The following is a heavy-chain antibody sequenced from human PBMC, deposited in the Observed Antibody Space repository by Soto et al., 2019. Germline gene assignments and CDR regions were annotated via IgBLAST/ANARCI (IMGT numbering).Heavy chain of an antibody. CDR2: INHSGST. CDR1: GGSFSGYY. V-gene: IGHV4-34*01. CDR3: ARGPAAPERHADYYMDV. J-gene: IGHJ6*03. D-gene: IGHD2-2*01. Sequence: QVQLQQWGAGLLKPSETLSLTCAVYGGSFSGYYWSWIRQPPGKGLEWIGEINHSGSTNYNPSLKSRVTISVDTSKNQFSLKLSSVTAADTAVYYCARGPAAPERHADYYMDVWGKGTTVTVSS.